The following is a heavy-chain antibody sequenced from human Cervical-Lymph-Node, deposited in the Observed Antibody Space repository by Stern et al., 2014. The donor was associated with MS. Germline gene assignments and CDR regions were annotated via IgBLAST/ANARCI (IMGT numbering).Heavy chain of an antibody. V-gene: IGHV4-61*02. CDR2: IYTSGST. D-gene: IGHD3-16*01. CDR3: ARTRSYYGMDV. Sequence: VQLVESGPGLVKPSQTLSLTCTVSGGSISSGSYYWSWIRQPAGKGLEWIGRIYTSGSTNYNPSLKSRVTISVATSKNPFSLKLSSVTAADTAVYYCARTRSYYGMDVWGQGTTVTVSS. J-gene: IGHJ6*02. CDR1: GGSISSGSYY.